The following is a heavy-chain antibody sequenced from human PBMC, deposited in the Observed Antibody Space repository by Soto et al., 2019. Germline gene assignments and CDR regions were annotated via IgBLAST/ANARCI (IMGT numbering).Heavy chain of an antibody. Sequence: SETLSLTCTVSGGSISSSSYYLGWLLQPPGKVLEWIGSIYYSGSTYYNPSLKSRVTISVDTSKNQFSLKLSSVTAADTAVYYCAAAAAKMGWFEPWGQGTLVTVSS. CDR2: IYYSGST. CDR3: AAAAAKMGWFEP. CDR1: GGSISSSSYY. D-gene: IGHD6-13*01. V-gene: IGHV4-39*01. J-gene: IGHJ5*02.